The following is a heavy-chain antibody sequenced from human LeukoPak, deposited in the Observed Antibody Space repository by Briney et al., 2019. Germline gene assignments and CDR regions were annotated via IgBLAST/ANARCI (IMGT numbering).Heavy chain of an antibody. CDR3: ARGGCSGGSCPVDY. CDR2: MNPNSGNT. J-gene: IGHJ4*02. V-gene: IGHV1-8*01. CDR1: GYTFTSYD. Sequence: GASVKVSCKASGYTFTSYDINWVRQATGQGLEWMGWMNPNSGNTGYAQKFQGRVTITRNTSISTAYMELSSLISEDTAVYYCARGGCSGGSCPVDYWGQGTLVTVSS. D-gene: IGHD2-15*01.